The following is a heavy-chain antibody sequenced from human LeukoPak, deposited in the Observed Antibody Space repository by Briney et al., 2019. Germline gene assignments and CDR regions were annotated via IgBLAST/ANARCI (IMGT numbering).Heavy chain of an antibody. J-gene: IGHJ6*03. CDR1: GYTFTSYD. V-gene: IGHV1-8*03. CDR3: ARGARGYSYGMYYYYMDV. D-gene: IGHD5-18*01. CDR2: MNPNSGNT. Sequence: ASVKVSCKASGYTFTSYDINWVRQATGQGLEWMGWMNPNSGNTGYAQKFQGRVTITRNTSISTAYMELSSLRSEDTAVYYCARGARGYSYGMYYYYMDVWGKGTTVTVSS.